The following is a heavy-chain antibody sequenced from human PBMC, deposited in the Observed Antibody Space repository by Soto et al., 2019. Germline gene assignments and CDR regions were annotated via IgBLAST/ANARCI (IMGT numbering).Heavy chain of an antibody. CDR3: AKDAYDFWSGYSEYYFDY. CDR1: GFTFSSYA. V-gene: IGHV3-23*01. Sequence: PGGSLRLSCAASGFTFSSYAMSWVRQAPGKGLEWVSAISGSGGSTYYADSVKGRFTISRDNSKNTLYLQMNSLRAEDTAVYYCAKDAYDFWSGYSEYYFDYWGQGTLVTVSS. CDR2: ISGSGGST. J-gene: IGHJ4*02. D-gene: IGHD3-3*01.